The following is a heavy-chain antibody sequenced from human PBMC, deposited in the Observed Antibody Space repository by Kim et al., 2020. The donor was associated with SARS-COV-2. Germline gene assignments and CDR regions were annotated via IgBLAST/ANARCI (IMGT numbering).Heavy chain of an antibody. CDR1: GFTFSSYG. V-gene: IGHV3-30*18. J-gene: IGHJ4*02. CDR3: AKAGRTALVLWFGELLPAPLDY. D-gene: IGHD3-10*01. Sequence: LSLTCAASGFTFSSYGMHWVRQAPGKGLEWVAVISYDGSNKYYADSVKGRFTISRDNSKNTLYLQMNSLRAEDTAVYYCAKAGRTALVLWFGELLPAPLDYWGQGTLVTVSS. CDR2: ISYDGSNK.